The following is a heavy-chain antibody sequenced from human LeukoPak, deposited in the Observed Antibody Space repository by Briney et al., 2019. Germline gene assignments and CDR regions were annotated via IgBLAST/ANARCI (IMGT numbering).Heavy chain of an antibody. V-gene: IGHV4-34*01. Sequence: PSETLSLTCAVYGGSFSGYYWSWIRQPPGKGLEWIGEINHSGSTNYNPSLKSRVTISVDTSKNQSSLKLSSVTAADTAVYYCARGGLRVRLRSFDPWGQGTLVTVSS. CDR3: ARGGLRVRLRSFDP. D-gene: IGHD4-17*01. CDR1: GGSFSGYY. J-gene: IGHJ5*02. CDR2: INHSGST.